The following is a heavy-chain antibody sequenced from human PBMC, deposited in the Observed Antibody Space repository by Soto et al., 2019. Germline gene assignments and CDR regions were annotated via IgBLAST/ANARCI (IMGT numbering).Heavy chain of an antibody. CDR2: IRAHNGNT. V-gene: IGHV1-18*01. D-gene: IGHD1-1*01. CDR1: GYTFTSYG. Sequence: QVHLVQSGAEVKKPGASVKVSCKGSGYTFTSYGITWVRQAPGQGLEWMGGIRAHNGNTDYAQKLQGRVTVTRDTSTITAYRELRSLGSDDTAVYYWARGRYGDYGGQGALVTVSS. J-gene: IGHJ4*02. CDR3: ARGRYGDY.